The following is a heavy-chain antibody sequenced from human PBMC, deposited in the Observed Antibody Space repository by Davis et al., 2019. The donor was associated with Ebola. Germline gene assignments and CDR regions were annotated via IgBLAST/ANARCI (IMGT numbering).Heavy chain of an antibody. CDR2: IYYSGST. Sequence: MPSETLSLTCTVSGGSISSGGYYWSWIRQHPGKGLEWIGYIYYSGSTYYNPSLKSRVTISVDTSKNQFSLKLSSVTAADTAVYYCAREYYDSSGSDYWGQGTLVTVSS. V-gene: IGHV4-31*03. CDR1: GGSISSGGYY. D-gene: IGHD3-22*01. CDR3: AREYYDSSGSDY. J-gene: IGHJ4*02.